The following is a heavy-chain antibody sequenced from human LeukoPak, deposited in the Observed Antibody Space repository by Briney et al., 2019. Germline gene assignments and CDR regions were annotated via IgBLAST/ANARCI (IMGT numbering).Heavy chain of an antibody. J-gene: IGHJ4*02. CDR1: GGSVSNHY. CDR3: ATGLEWLPDY. D-gene: IGHD5-12*01. CDR2: LYYSGHT. Sequence: SETLSLTCTVSGGSVSNHYWTWIRQPPGKGLEWIGHLYYSGHTNYNPSLKSRVTISVDTSKTQFSLKVTSVTAADTALYYCATGLEWLPDYWGQGTLVTVSS. V-gene: IGHV4-59*02.